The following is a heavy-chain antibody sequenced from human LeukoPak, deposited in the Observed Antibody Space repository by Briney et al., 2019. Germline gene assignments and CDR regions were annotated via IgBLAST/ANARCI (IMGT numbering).Heavy chain of an antibody. D-gene: IGHD6-19*01. J-gene: IGHJ4*02. Sequence: ASVTVSCKASGGTFSSYAISWVRQPPGQGLEWMGGIIPIFGTANYAQKFQGRVTMTRDMSASTAYMELSSLRSEDMAVYYCARLYSGWYGSSFDYWGQGTLVTVSS. CDR2: IIPIFGTA. CDR1: GGTFSSYA. CDR3: ARLYSGWYGSSFDY. V-gene: IGHV1-69*05.